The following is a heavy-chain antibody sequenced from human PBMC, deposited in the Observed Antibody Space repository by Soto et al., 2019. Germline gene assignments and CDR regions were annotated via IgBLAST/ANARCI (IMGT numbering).Heavy chain of an antibody. CDR1: GFTFSSYA. J-gene: IGHJ4*02. V-gene: IGHV3-23*01. CDR2: ISGSDGST. Sequence: GGSLRLSCAASGFTFSSYAMSWVRQAPGKGMKWVSAISGSDGSTYYADSVKGGFTITRHNSKNTLCLQITSLSAEDTAVYYCRNSSSYMDYWGQGTLVTVSS. D-gene: IGHD6-6*01. CDR3: RNSSSYMDY.